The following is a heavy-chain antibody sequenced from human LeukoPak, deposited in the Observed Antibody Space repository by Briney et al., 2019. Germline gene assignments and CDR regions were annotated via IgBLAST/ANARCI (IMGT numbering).Heavy chain of an antibody. Sequence: PGGSLRVSCAASGFTFSSDAMSCVRQAPGKGLEWVSATSGSGGSTYYADSVKGRFTISRGNSKNTLYLQMNSLRAEDTAVYYCAKDQRPFDYWGQGTLVTASS. CDR3: AKDQRPFDY. V-gene: IGHV3-23*01. J-gene: IGHJ4*02. CDR2: TSGSGGST. CDR1: GFTFSSDA.